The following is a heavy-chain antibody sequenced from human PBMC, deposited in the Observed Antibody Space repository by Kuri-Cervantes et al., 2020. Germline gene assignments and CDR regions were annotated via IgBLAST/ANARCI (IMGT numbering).Heavy chain of an antibody. CDR3: ARGGGYQDY. D-gene: IGHD2-2*01. CDR2: IYYSGST. J-gene: IGHJ4*02. V-gene: IGHV4-61*01. Sequence: SETLSLTCTVSGGSVSSGSYYWSWIRQPPGKGLEWIGYIYYSGSTNYNPSLKSRVTISVDTSRNQFFLKLDSVTAADTAVYFFARGGGYQDYWGQGTLVTVSS. CDR1: GGSVSSGSYY.